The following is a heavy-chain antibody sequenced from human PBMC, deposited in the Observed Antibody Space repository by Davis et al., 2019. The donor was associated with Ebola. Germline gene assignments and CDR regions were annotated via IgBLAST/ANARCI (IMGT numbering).Heavy chain of an antibody. CDR3: AKDATNLLLWFGELLYPPVGMDV. CDR1: GFTFSSYA. CDR2: IYSGGST. J-gene: IGHJ6*02. D-gene: IGHD3-10*01. Sequence: PGGSLRLSCAASGFTFSSYAMSWVRQAPGKGLEWVSVIYSGGSTYYADSMKGRFTISRDNSKNTLYLQMNSLRAEDTAVYYCAKDATNLLLWFGELLYPPVGMDVWGQGTTVTVSS. V-gene: IGHV3-23*01.